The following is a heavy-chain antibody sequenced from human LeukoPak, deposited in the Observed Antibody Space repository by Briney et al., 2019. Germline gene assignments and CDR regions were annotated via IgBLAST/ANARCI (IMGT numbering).Heavy chain of an antibody. J-gene: IGHJ4*02. CDR3: ASGTTVTNFAY. V-gene: IGHV4-59*12. CDR2: IYYSGST. CDR1: GGSISSYY. Sequence: SETLSLTCTVSGGSISSYYWSWIRQPPGKGLEWIGYIYYSGSTNYNPSLKSRVTISVDTSKNQFSLKLSSVTAADTAVYYCASGTTVTNFAYWGQGTLVTVSS. D-gene: IGHD4-17*01.